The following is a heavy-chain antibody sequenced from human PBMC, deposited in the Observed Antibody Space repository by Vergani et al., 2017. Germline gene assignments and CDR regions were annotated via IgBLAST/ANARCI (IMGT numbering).Heavy chain of an antibody. CDR2: IYYSGST. D-gene: IGHD3-22*01. CDR1: GGSISSYY. V-gene: IGHV4-59*01. Sequence: QVQLQESGPGLVKPSETLSLTCTVSGGSISSYYWSWIRQPPGKGLEWIGYIYYSGSTNYNPSLKSRVTISVDTSKNQFSLKLSSVTAAGTAVYYCARGVWYDSNYYYYMDVWGKGTTVTVSS. J-gene: IGHJ6*03. CDR3: ARGVWYDSNYYYYMDV.